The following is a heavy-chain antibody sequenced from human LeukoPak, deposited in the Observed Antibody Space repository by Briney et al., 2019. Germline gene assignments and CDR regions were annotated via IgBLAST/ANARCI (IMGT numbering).Heavy chain of an antibody. V-gene: IGHV3-66*01. D-gene: IGHD3-9*01. J-gene: IGHJ4*02. CDR2: ICSGGST. CDR1: GFTVSSNF. CDR3: ALGLVTDY. Sequence: PGGSLRLSCAASGFTVSSNFMSWVRQAPGKGLEWVSVICSGGSTYYVDSVKGRFTISRDNSKNTLYLQMNSLRVEDTAVYYCALGLVTDYWGQGTLVTVSS.